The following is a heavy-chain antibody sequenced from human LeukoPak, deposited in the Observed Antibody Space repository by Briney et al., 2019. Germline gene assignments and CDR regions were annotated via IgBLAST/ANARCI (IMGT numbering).Heavy chain of an antibody. CDR1: GFTFSSYG. J-gene: IGHJ4*02. V-gene: IGHV3-33*01. CDR2: IWYDGSNK. D-gene: IGHD2-2*01. Sequence: TGGSLRLSCAASGFTFSSYGMHWVRQAPGKGLEWVAIIWYDGSNKYYADSVKGRFTISRDNSKNTVDLQMSSLRAEDTAVYYCARDYCSSISCQDYWGQGTLVTVSS. CDR3: ARDYCSSISCQDY.